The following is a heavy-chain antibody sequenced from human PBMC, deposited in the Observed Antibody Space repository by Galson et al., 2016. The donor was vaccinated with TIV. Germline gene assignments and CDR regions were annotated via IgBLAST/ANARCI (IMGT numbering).Heavy chain of an antibody. CDR1: GFSFSHYG. Sequence: SLRLSCATSGFSFSHYGMPWVRQAPGKGLEWLAVIRYDDLTTFYADSVKDRFFISRDASRSTLYLDITSLTIDDTALYYCSTDRHRKDVGDGFGFWGQGTLVTVS. J-gene: IGHJ4*02. CDR3: STDRHRKDVGDGFGF. CDR2: IRYDDLTT. D-gene: IGHD3-16*01. V-gene: IGHV3-33*01.